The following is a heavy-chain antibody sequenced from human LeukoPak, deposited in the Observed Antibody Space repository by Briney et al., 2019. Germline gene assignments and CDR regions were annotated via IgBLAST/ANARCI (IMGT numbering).Heavy chain of an antibody. CDR3: AARSYYYGSGSYGVFDY. D-gene: IGHD3-10*01. J-gene: IGHJ4*02. V-gene: IGHV1-58*02. Sequence: SVKVSCKASGFTFTSSAMQWVRQARGQRLEWIGWIVVGSGNTNYAQKFQERVTITRDMSTSTAYMELSSPRSEDTAVYYCAARSYYYGSGSYGVFDYWGQGTLVTVSS. CDR1: GFTFTSSA. CDR2: IVVGSGNT.